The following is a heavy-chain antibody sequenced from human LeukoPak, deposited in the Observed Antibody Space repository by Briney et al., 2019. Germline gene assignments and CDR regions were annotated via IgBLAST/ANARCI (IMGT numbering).Heavy chain of an antibody. CDR3: ARFSDVLRYFDWSVSYYFDY. CDR1: GYTFTSYG. CDR2: ISAYNGNT. J-gene: IGHJ4*02. Sequence: ASVKLSCKASGYTFTSYGISWVREAPGQGLGWMGGISAYNGNTSYAQKYQGRVTMTTDTSTRKAYKKLRSLRTNDTAVDYCARFSDVLRYFDWSVSYYFDYWGQGTLVTVSS. D-gene: IGHD3-9*01. V-gene: IGHV1-18*01.